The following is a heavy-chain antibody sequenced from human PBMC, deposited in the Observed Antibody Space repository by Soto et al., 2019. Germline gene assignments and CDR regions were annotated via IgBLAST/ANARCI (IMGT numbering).Heavy chain of an antibody. V-gene: IGHV4-59*01. Sequence: SETLSLTCTVSGGSISSYYWSWIRQPPGKGLEWIGYIYYSGSTNYNPSLKSRVTISVDTSKNQFSLKLSSVTAADTAVYYCARGGDYFFWSGSIFCYYYMDVWGKGTTVTVSS. CDR3: ARGGDYFFWSGSIFCYYYMDV. CDR2: IYYSGST. J-gene: IGHJ6*03. CDR1: GGSISSYY. D-gene: IGHD3-3*01.